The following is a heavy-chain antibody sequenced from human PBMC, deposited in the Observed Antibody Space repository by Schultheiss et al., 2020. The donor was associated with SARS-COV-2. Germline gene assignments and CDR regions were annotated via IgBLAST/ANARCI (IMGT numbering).Heavy chain of an antibody. CDR3: AGGGRGWVKDAFDI. CDR1: GGSFSGYY. Sequence: GSLRLSCAVYGGSFSGYYWTWIRQTPGKGLEWIGYIYYSGSTNYNPSLESRVSISVDTSKNQFSLKLSSVTAADTAVYYCAGGGRGWVKDAFDIWGQGTMVTVSS. D-gene: IGHD6-19*01. J-gene: IGHJ3*02. CDR2: IYYSGST. V-gene: IGHV4-59*01.